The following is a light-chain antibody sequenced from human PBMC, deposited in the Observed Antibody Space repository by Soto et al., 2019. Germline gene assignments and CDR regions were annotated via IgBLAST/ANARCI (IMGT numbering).Light chain of an antibody. J-gene: IGKJ3*01. V-gene: IGKV3D-15*01. Sequence: DIVVTLFPATLSESPGERVTLSCRGSQSVSTNLAWYQQRPGEAPRLLIFDASARTVDIPGRFSGSGSGTEFTITLSSLQPEDFAVYCCHSYDKWPPGAFAPGTKVDIK. CDR1: QSVSTN. CDR3: HSYDKWPPGA. CDR2: DAS.